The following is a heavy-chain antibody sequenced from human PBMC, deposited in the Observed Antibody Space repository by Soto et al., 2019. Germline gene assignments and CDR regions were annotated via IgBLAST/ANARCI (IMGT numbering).Heavy chain of an antibody. Sequence: EVQLLESGGGLVQPGGSLRLACAASGFTSTMFAMSWVRQAPGKGLEWVTTVKTTGEEYYADSVKGRFTISRDSSKNTLYLQMNSLRVQYTAVYYCAQPYGPLCFDYWRQGTLVTFSS. CDR3: AQPYGPLCFDY. J-gene: IGHJ4*02. CDR1: GFTSTMFA. D-gene: IGHD3-10*01. V-gene: IGHV3-23*01. CDR2: VKTTGEE.